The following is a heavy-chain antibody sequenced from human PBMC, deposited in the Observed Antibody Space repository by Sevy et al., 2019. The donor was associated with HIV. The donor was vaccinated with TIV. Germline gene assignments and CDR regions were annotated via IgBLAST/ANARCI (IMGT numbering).Heavy chain of an antibody. CDR3: ARVRYHYGQKYFDY. Sequence: GGSLRLSCTASGFSFSDYYMSWIRQAPGKGLEWISYISTSSGFTDYEDSVKGRFTISRDNAKNSLYLQMNSLRAEDTAVYFCARVRYHYGQKYFDYWGQGTLVTVSS. V-gene: IGHV3-11*06. J-gene: IGHJ4*02. CDR2: ISTSSGFT. CDR1: GFSFSDYY. D-gene: IGHD5-18*01.